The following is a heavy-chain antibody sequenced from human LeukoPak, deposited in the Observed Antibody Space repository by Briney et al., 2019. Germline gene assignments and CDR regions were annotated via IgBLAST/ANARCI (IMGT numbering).Heavy chain of an antibody. CDR2: VSVTSTYI. Sequence: IPGGSLRLSCEASGFTFGAYSMKWVRQAPGKGLEWVSSVSVTSTYIYYADSVKGRFTISRDNAKNSLYLQMNSLRAEDTAMYYCATDSVSSWYKGLDFWGQGTLVTVSS. J-gene: IGHJ4*02. D-gene: IGHD6-13*01. V-gene: IGHV3-21*01. CDR3: ATDSVSSWYKGLDF. CDR1: GFTFGAYS.